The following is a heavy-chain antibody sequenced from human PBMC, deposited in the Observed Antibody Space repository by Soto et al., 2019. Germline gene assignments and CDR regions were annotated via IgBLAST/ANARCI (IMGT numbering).Heavy chain of an antibody. V-gene: IGHV3-23*01. CDR3: ADGGEWSFNFVY. CDR1: GLIFSSYA. J-gene: IGHJ4*02. Sequence: QSGGSLRLSCAASGLIFSSYAMSWVRQAPGKGLDWVSGISASGDNAYYPDSVKGRFTISRDNSKNTLYLQMNNLRAEDTAVYYCADGGEWSFNFVYWGQGTLVTVSS. D-gene: IGHD3-3*01. CDR2: ISASGDNA.